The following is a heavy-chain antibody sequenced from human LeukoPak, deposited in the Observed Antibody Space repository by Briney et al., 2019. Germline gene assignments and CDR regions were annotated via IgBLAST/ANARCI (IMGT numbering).Heavy chain of an antibody. D-gene: IGHD3-22*01. CDR3: AKDLHVFTMIVVGLFDY. Sequence: GGSLRLSCAASGFTFSNYAMGWVRQTGKGLEWVSGISGSGGSTYYAGSAKGRFTISRDNSKNTLYLQMNSLRAEDTAVYYCAKDLHVFTMIVVGLFDYWGQGTLVTVSS. CDR2: ISGSGGST. V-gene: IGHV3-23*01. J-gene: IGHJ4*02. CDR1: GFTFSNYA.